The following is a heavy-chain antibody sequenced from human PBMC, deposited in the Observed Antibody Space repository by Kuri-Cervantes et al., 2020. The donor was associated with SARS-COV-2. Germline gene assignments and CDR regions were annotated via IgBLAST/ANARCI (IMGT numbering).Heavy chain of an antibody. Sequence: GGSLRLPCAASTFAFNNYALIWVRQAPGKGLEWVSSISLPGGDTNYADSVKGRFTISRDNSKDTLYLQMHSLRAEDTAVYYCATVYTMGVSLDWGQGTLVTVSS. V-gene: IGHV3-23*01. J-gene: IGHJ4*02. CDR3: ATVYTMGVSLD. D-gene: IGHD3-16*01. CDR2: ISLPGGDT. CDR1: TFAFNNYA.